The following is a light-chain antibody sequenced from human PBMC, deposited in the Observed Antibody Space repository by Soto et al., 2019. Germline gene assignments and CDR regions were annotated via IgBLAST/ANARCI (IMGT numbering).Light chain of an antibody. CDR1: QSVYSN. J-gene: IGKJ5*01. V-gene: IGKV3-20*01. Sequence: EIVLTQSPATLSLSPGERATLSCRSSQSVYSNLAWYQQKPGQAPRLLIYGASSRATGIPDRFSGSGSGTDFTLTISRLEPEDFAVYYCQQYGSSQITFGQGTRLEIK. CDR2: GAS. CDR3: QQYGSSQIT.